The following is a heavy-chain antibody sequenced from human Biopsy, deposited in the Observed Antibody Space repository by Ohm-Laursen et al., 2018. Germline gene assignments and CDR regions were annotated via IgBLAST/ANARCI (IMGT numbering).Heavy chain of an antibody. CDR3: ARDSSRRARGGGMDV. D-gene: IGHD6-6*01. V-gene: IGHV3-21*01. Sequence: SLRLSCTASGFSVSSYDMNWVRQAPGKGLEWISYISETSSYIYDADSVRGRFTVARDIAKNSLYLQLNSLRVEDTAVYYCARDSSRRARGGGMDVWGQGTTVTVSS. CDR1: GFSVSSYD. J-gene: IGHJ6*02. CDR2: ISETSSYI.